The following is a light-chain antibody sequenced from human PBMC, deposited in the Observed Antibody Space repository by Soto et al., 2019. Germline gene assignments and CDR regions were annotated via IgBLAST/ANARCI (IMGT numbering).Light chain of an antibody. J-gene: IGLJ3*02. CDR3: AAWDDSLNGVV. CDR2: NNN. CDR1: SSNIGSTT. V-gene: IGLV1-44*01. Sequence: QSVLTQPPSASGTPGQRVTIACSGSSSNIGSTTVKWYQQLPGTAPKLLIYNNNQRPSGVPDRFSGSKSGTSASLAISGLQSEDEAEYYCAAWDDSLNGVVFGGGTKLTVL.